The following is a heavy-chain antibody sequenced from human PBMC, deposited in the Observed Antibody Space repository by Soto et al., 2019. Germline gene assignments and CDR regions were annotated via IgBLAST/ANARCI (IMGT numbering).Heavy chain of an antibody. J-gene: IGHJ6*02. CDR3: ARVLQQQLVRNYYGMDV. V-gene: IGHV3-33*01. Sequence: GGSLRLSCAASGFTFSSYGMHWVRQAPGKGLEWVAVIWYDGSNKYYADSVKGRFTISRDNSKNTLYLQMNSLRAEDTAVYYCARVLQQQLVRNYYGMDVWGQGTTVTVSS. D-gene: IGHD6-13*01. CDR1: GFTFSSYG. CDR2: IWYDGSNK.